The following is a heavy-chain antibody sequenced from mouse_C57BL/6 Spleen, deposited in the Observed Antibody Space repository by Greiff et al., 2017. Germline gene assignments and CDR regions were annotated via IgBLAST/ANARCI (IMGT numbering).Heavy chain of an antibody. J-gene: IGHJ1*03. Sequence: QVQLQQSGPELVKPGASVKISCKASGYAFSSSWMNWVKQRPGKGLEWIGRIYPGDGDTNYNGQFKGKATLTADKSSSTAYMQRSSLSSEDSAVYCCTRWLLPFGYFDVWGTGTTVTVSS. CDR3: TRWLLPFGYFDV. V-gene: IGHV1-82*01. D-gene: IGHD2-3*01. CDR1: GYAFSSSW. CDR2: IYPGDGDT.